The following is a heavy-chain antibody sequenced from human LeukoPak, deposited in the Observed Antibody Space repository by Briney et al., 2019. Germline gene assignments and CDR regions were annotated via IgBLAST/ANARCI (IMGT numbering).Heavy chain of an antibody. CDR2: IDTDGSST. V-gene: IGHV3-74*01. D-gene: IGHD3-10*01. Sequence: GGSLRLSCAASGFTFSTYWMHWVCQAPGKGLVWVSRIDTDGSSTTYADSVKGRFTISRDNAKNTLYLQMNSLRAEDTAVYYCARVGGSSDFDYWGQGTLVTVSS. CDR3: ARVGGSSDFDY. CDR1: GFTFSTYW. J-gene: IGHJ4*02.